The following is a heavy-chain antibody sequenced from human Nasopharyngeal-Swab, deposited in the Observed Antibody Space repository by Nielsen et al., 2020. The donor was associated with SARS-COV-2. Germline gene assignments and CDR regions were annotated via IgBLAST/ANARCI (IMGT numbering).Heavy chain of an antibody. Sequence: RQAPGKGLEWIGYIYHTGTTNYNPFLKSRVIISIDTSKNQFSVKLSSVTAADTAVYYCAVILYESSGYWVDYWGQGTLVTVSS. CDR3: AVILYESSGYWVDY. D-gene: IGHD3-22*01. J-gene: IGHJ4*02. CDR2: IYHTGTT. V-gene: IGHV4-59*01.